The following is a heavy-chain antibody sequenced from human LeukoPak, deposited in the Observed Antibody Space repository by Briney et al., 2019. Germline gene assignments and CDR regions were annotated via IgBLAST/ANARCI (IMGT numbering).Heavy chain of an antibody. J-gene: IGHJ4*02. D-gene: IGHD3-16*01. CDR1: GFTFSSYG. CDR3: AKRMITFGGVNYDY. Sequence: GGSLRLSCAASGFTFSSYGMHWVRQAPGKGLEWVAVIWYDGSNKYYADSVKGRFTISRDNSKNTLYLQMNSLRAEDTAVYYCAKRMITFGGVNYDYWGQGTLVTVSS. V-gene: IGHV3-33*06. CDR2: IWYDGSNK.